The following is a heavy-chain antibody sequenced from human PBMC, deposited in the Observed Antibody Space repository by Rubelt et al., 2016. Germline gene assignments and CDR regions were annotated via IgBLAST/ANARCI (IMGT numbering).Heavy chain of an antibody. Sequence: GKGLVWVSRINSDGSTTSYADSVKGRFTISRDNSKNTLFLQMNGLRAEDTTVYYCARGVRYSSGWYYFDYWGQGTLVTVSS. CDR2: INSDGSTT. CDR3: ARGVRYSSGWYYFDY. V-gene: IGHV3-74*01. J-gene: IGHJ4*02. D-gene: IGHD6-19*01.